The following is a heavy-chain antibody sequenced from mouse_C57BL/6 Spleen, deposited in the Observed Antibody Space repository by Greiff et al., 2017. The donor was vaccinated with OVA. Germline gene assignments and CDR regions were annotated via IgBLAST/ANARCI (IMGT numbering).Heavy chain of an antibody. CDR2: INPSNGGT. Sequence: QVQLQQPGTELVKPGASVKLSCKASGYTFTSYWMHWVKQRPGQGLEWIGNINPSNGGTNYNEKFKSKATLTVDKSSSTAYMQLRNLTSEDSAVYYCAAGDSSGYYAMDYWGQGTSVTVSS. D-gene: IGHD3-2*02. J-gene: IGHJ4*01. V-gene: IGHV1-53*01. CDR1: GYTFTSYW. CDR3: AAGDSSGYYAMDY.